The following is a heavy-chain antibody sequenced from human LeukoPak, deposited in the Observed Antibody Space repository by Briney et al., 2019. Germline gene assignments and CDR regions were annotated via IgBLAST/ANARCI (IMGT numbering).Heavy chain of an antibody. V-gene: IGHV1-8*01. D-gene: IGHD3-3*01. CDR3: ARGSVGVTYYDFWSGYWYAFDI. CDR1: GYTFTSYE. CDR2: MNPNSGNT. J-gene: IGHJ3*02. Sequence: ASVKVSCKASGYTFTSYEINWVRQAPGQGLEWMGWMNPNSGNTGYSQKSQGRLTMTRSTSISTAYMELSSLSSEDTAVYYCARGSVGVTYYDFWSGYWYAFDIWGQGTMVTVSS.